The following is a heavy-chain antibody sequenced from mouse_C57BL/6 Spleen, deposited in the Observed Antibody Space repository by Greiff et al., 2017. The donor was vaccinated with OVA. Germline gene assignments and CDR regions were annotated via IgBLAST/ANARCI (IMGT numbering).Heavy chain of an antibody. CDR2: IYPGSGST. J-gene: IGHJ4*01. CDR1: GYTFTSYW. V-gene: IGHV1-55*01. D-gene: IGHD2-12*01. CDR3: ARRDYSHYYAMDY. Sequence: VQLQQPGAELVKPGASVKMSCKASGYTFTSYWITWVKQRPGQGLEWIGDIYPGSGSTNYNEKFKSKATLTVDTSSSTAYMQLSSLTSEDSAVYYCARRDYSHYYAMDYWGQGTSVTVSS.